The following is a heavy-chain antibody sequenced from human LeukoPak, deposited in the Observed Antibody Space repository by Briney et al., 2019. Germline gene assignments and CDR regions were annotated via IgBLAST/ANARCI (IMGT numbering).Heavy chain of an antibody. CDR3: ARAVSVSGGDGY. CDR1: GFTVSSNY. CDR2: IYSGGST. V-gene: IGHV3-53*01. Sequence: PGGSLRLSCAASGFTVSSNYMSWVRQAPGKGLEWVSVIYSGGSTYYADSVKGRFTISRDNPKNTLYLQMNSLRAEDTAVYYCARAVSVSGGDGYWGQGTLVTVSS. D-gene: IGHD2-21*02. J-gene: IGHJ4*02.